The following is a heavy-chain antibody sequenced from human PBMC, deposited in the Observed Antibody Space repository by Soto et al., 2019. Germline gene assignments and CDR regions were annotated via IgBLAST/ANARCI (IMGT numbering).Heavy chain of an antibody. D-gene: IGHD3-10*01. J-gene: IGHJ4*02. V-gene: IGHV3-30-3*01. CDR1: GFSCIIYA. CDR3: ARDRVVRGPRFDY. CDR2: ISYDGSNK. Sequence: GGAVRGSCADSGFSCIIYAMHWVRQAPGKGLEWVAVISYDGSNKYYADSVKGQFTISRDNSKNTLYLQMDSLRAEDTAVYYCARDRVVRGPRFDYWGQGTLVTVSS.